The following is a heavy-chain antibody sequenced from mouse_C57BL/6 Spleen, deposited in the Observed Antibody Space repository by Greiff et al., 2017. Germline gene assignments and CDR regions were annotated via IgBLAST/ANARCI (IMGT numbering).Heavy chain of an antibody. D-gene: IGHD3-1*01. Sequence: EVKLVESGGGLVKPGGSLKLSCAASGFTFSSYAMSWVRQTPEKRLEWVATISDGGSYTYYPDNVKGRFTISRDNAKNNLYLQMSHLKSEDTAMYYCARDRDGSGFAYWGQGTLVTVSA. CDR3: ARDRDGSGFAY. J-gene: IGHJ3*01. V-gene: IGHV5-4*01. CDR1: GFTFSSYA. CDR2: ISDGGSYT.